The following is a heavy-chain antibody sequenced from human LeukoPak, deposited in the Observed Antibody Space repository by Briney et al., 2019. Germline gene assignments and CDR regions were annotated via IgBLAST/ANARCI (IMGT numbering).Heavy chain of an antibody. J-gene: IGHJ6*02. Sequence: SETLSLTCTVSGGSISGYYWNWIRQHPGKGLEWIGYIYYSGSTNYNPSLKSRLTISVDASKNQFSLKLSSVTAADTAVYYCARDGAGYHYDRSGYYFDYGMDVWGQGTTVTVSS. CDR2: IYYSGST. V-gene: IGHV4-31*03. CDR1: GGSISGYY. D-gene: IGHD3-22*01. CDR3: ARDGAGYHYDRSGYYFDYGMDV.